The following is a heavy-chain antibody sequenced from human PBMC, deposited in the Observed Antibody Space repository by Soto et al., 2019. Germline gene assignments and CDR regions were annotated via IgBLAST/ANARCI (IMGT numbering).Heavy chain of an antibody. CDR2: INPKSGGT. D-gene: IGHD3-10*01. CDR1: GYTLTDHY. Sequence: QVQLVQSGAEVKRPGASVKVSCEASGYTLTDHYIHWVRQAPGQGPEWMGWINPKSGGTNYAQKFQGRVTMTRDTSISTAYMELSRLRSDDTAVYYCARPFGELWSHYYYYGMDVWGQGTTVTVSS. V-gene: IGHV1-2*02. J-gene: IGHJ6*02. CDR3: ARPFGELWSHYYYYGMDV.